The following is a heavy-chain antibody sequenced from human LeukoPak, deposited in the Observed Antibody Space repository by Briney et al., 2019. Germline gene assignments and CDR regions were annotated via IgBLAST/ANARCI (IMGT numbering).Heavy chain of an antibody. CDR2: ISGSGGTT. CDR3: AKSSAQYYDFWSGYMDL. D-gene: IGHD3-3*01. V-gene: IGHV3-23*01. CDR1: GFTFTNYA. J-gene: IGHJ6*03. Sequence: GGSLRLSCAASGFTFTNYAMSWVRQAPGKGLEWVSGISGSGGTTYYADSVKGRFTISRDNSKSTLYLQMDSLRVEDTAVYYCAKSSAQYYDFWSGYMDLWGNGTTVTVS.